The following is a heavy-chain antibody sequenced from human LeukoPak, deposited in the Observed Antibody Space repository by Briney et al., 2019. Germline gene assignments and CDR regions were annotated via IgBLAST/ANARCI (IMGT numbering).Heavy chain of an antibody. V-gene: IGHV4-39*01. CDR1: GFIFSSYW. CDR3: ARARSGLDY. Sequence: GSLRLSCAASGFIFSSYWMSWVRQAPGKGLEWIGSIYYSGSTYYNPSLKSRVTISEDTSKNQFSLKLSSVTAADTAVYYCARARSGLDYWGQGTLVTVSS. J-gene: IGHJ4*02. D-gene: IGHD2-15*01. CDR2: IYYSGST.